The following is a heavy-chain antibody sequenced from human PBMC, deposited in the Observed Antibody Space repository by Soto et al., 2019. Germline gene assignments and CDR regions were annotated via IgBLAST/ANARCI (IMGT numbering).Heavy chain of an antibody. CDR1: GGSFSVYY. D-gene: IGHD2-2*01. CDR2: VNHSGTT. CDR3: ARGIGYCSSINCYSSRRLRFDS. J-gene: IGHJ4*02. Sequence: QVQLQQWGAGRLKPSETLSLTCAVYGGSFSVYYWTWIRQSPEKGLEWIGEVNHSGTTYYNPSLKTRVTISVHTPKNQFSLKMSSVTAADTAVYYCARGIGYCSSINCYSSRRLRFDSWGQGTLVTVSS. V-gene: IGHV4-34*01.